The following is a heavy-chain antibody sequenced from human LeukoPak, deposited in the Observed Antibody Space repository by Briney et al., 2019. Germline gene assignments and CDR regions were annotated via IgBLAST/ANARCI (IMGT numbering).Heavy chain of an antibody. CDR3: ARDSGYSYGTDF. V-gene: IGHV3-30*02. D-gene: IGHD5-18*01. J-gene: IGHJ4*02. CDR1: GITFSSYG. Sequence: GGSLRLSCAASGITFSSYGMHWVRQAPGKGLEWVAFIRYDGSNKYYADSVKGRFTISRDNAKNSLYLQMNSLRAEDTALYYCARDSGYSYGTDFWGQGTLVTVSS. CDR2: IRYDGSNK.